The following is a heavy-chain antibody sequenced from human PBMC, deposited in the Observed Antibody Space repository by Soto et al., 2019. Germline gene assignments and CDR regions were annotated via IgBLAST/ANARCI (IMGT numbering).Heavy chain of an antibody. CDR2: FFYSGKS. CDR3: ARGSGYYGDAFDI. CDR1: GGSISTSSSTYY. V-gene: IGHV4-39*07. D-gene: IGHD3-3*01. Sequence: SETLSLTCSVSGGSISTSSSTYYWGWMRQPPGKGLEWIASFFYSGKSFYNPSLKSRVTISVDTSKNQFSLKLSSVTAADTAVYYCARGSGYYGDAFDIWGQGTMVTVSS. J-gene: IGHJ3*02.